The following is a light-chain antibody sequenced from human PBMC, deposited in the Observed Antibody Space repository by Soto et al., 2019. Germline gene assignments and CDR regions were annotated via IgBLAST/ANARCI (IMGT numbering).Light chain of an antibody. CDR3: SSYTSSTTPV. CDR1: SSDVGGYAY. CDR2: EVS. V-gene: IGLV2-14*01. J-gene: IGLJ3*02. Sequence: QSALTQPASVSGSPGQSITISCTGTSSDVGGYAYVSWYQQYPGKAPKLVISEVSNRPSGVSHRFSGSRSGNTASPTISGLQAEDEADYYCSSYTSSTTPVFGGGTKLTVL.